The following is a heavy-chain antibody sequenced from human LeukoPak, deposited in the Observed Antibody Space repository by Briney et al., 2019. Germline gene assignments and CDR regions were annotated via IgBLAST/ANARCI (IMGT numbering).Heavy chain of an antibody. CDR3: ARSDYGDSYYFDY. CDR2: IYYSGST. D-gene: IGHD4-17*01. J-gene: IGHJ4*02. V-gene: IGHV4-39*01. Sequence: SETLSLTCTVSGGSISSSSHYWGWIRQPPGEGLEWIGSIYYSGSTYYNPSLKSRVTISVDTSKNQFSLKLSSVTAADTAVYYCARSDYGDSYYFDYWGQGTLVTVSS. CDR1: GGSISSSSHY.